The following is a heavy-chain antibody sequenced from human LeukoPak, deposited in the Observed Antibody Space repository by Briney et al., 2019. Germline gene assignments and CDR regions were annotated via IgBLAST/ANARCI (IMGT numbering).Heavy chain of an antibody. D-gene: IGHD3-10*02. V-gene: IGHV4-59*01. Sequence: PSETLSLTCTVSGGSISSYYWSWIRQPPGKGLEWIGYIYYSGSTNYNPSLKSRVTISVDTSKNQFSLKLSSVTAADTAVYYCARSRLVQFDYWGQGTLVTVSS. J-gene: IGHJ4*02. CDR2: IYYSGST. CDR3: ARSRLVQFDY. CDR1: GGSISSYY.